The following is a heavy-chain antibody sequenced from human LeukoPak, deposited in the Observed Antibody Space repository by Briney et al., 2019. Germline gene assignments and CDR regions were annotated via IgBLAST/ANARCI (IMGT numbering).Heavy chain of an antibody. J-gene: IGHJ4*02. V-gene: IGHV3-30-3*01. D-gene: IGHD6-19*01. Sequence: PGGSLRLSCAASGFTFSSYAMSWVRQAPGKGLEWVAVISYDGSNKYYADSVKGRFTISRDNSKNTLYLQMNSLRAEDTAVYYCARVVAGWYRGYFDYWGQGTLVTVSS. CDR1: GFTFSSYA. CDR2: ISYDGSNK. CDR3: ARVVAGWYRGYFDY.